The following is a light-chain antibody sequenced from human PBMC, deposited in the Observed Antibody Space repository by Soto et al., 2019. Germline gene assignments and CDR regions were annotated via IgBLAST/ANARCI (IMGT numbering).Light chain of an antibody. Sequence: QSALTQPASVSGSPGQSISISCTGSSCDVGAYHFVSWYQHHSGKAPKLIIYEVSIRPSGISNRFSGSMSGNTASLTISGLQAEDEADYYCSSYTSTSARVFGTGTKVTVL. CDR1: SCDVGAYHF. CDR3: SSYTSTSARV. J-gene: IGLJ1*01. V-gene: IGLV2-14*01. CDR2: EVS.